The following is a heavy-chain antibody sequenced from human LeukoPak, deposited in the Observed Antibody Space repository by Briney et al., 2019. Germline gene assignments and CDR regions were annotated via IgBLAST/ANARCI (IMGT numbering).Heavy chain of an antibody. CDR3: ARDAQRGFDYSNSLEY. CDR2: IWSDGSNR. J-gene: IGHJ4*01. CDR1: GFIYSHYG. V-gene: IGHV3-33*01. Sequence: GGSLRLSCAASGFIYSHYGMHWVRQAPGKGLEWVAVIWSDGSNRFYGGSVKGRFTISRDKSQNTLFLQMNSLRAEDTAMYYCARDAQRGFDYSNSLEYWGHGTLVTVSS. D-gene: IGHD4-11*01.